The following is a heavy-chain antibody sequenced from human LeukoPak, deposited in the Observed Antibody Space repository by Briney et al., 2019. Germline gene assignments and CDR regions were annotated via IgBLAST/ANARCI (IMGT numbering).Heavy chain of an antibody. Sequence: SETLSLTCTVSGGSIRSYYWSWIRQPPGKGLEWIGHIYYSGSTNYNPSLRSRVTLSVDTSKNQLSLKLSSVTAADTAVYYCAILPSSDTFYYDSSGYYRPGLFWGQGNLVTVSS. CDR3: AILPSSDTFYYDSSGYYRPGLF. J-gene: IGHJ4*02. V-gene: IGHV4-59*12. CDR1: GGSIRSYY. CDR2: IYYSGST. D-gene: IGHD3-22*01.